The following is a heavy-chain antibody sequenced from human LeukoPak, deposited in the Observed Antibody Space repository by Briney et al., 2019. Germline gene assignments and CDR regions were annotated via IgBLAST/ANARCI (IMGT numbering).Heavy chain of an antibody. D-gene: IGHD3-3*01. CDR3: ARSITIFGVVNSDY. J-gene: IGHJ4*02. V-gene: IGHV4-39*07. CDR1: GGSISSSSYY. CDR2: IYHSGST. Sequence: PSETLSLTCTVSGGSISSSSYYWGWIRQPPGKGLEWIGSIYHSGSTYYNPSLKSRVTISVDTSKNQFSLKLSSVTAADTAVYYCARSITIFGVVNSDYWGQGTLVTVSS.